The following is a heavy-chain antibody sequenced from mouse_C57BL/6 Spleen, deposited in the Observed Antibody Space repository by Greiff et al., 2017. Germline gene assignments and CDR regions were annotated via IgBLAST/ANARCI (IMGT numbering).Heavy chain of an antibody. D-gene: IGHD2-2*01. CDR1: GYTFTDYE. J-gene: IGHJ1*03. Sequence: VQLQQSGAELVRPGASVTLSCKASGYTFTDYEMHWVKQTPVHGLEWIGAIDPETGGTAYNQKFKGKAILTADKSSSTAYMELRSLTSEDSAVYYCTRGSTMVTTSYWYFDVWGTGTTGTVSS. V-gene: IGHV1-15*01. CDR3: TRGSTMVTTSYWYFDV. CDR2: IDPETGGT.